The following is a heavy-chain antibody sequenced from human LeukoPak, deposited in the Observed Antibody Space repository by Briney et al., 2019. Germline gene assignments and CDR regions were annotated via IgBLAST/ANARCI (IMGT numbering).Heavy chain of an antibody. D-gene: IGHD4-17*01. V-gene: IGHV3-30*02. CDR2: IRYDGSNK. CDR3: ARDSTYHDYGYNWFDP. J-gene: IGHJ5*02. CDR1: GFTFRSYG. Sequence: GGSLRLSCAASGFTFRSYGMHWVRQAPGKGLEWVAFIRYDGSNKYYADSVKGRFTISRDNSKNTLYLQMNSLRAEDTAVYYCARDSTYHDYGYNWFDPWGQGTLVTVSS.